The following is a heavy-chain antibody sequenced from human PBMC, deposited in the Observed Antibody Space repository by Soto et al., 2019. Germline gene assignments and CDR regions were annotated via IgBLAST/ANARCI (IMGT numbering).Heavy chain of an antibody. CDR1: GFTFSSYG. V-gene: IGHV3-30*18. Sequence: QVQLVESGGGVVQPGRSLRLSCAASGFTFSSYGMHWVRQAPGKGLEWVAVISYDGSNKYYADSVKGRFTISRDNSKNTLYLQMNSLRAEDTAVYYCAKDIDAYFAYWGQGTLVTVSS. D-gene: IGHD3-16*02. J-gene: IGHJ4*02. CDR2: ISYDGSNK. CDR3: AKDIDAYFAY.